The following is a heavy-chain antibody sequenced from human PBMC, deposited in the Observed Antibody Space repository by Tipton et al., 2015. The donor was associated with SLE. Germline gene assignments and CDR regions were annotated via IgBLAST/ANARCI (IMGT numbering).Heavy chain of an antibody. CDR3: ARDEYRYDGTGYHLLGHFDY. CDR1: GGSISTGGYS. CDR2: IYYTGNT. Sequence: TLSLTCDVSGGSISTGGYSWSWIRQTPGKGLEWIGYIYYTGNTFYNPSLKSRVTISLDTSKNQFSLKLSSVTAADTAVYYCARDEYRYDGTGYHLLGHFDYWGQGTLVTVSS. V-gene: IGHV4-30-2*01. D-gene: IGHD3-22*01. J-gene: IGHJ4*02.